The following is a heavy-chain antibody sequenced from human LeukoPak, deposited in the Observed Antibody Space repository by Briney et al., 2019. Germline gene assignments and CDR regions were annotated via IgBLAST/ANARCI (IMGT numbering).Heavy chain of an antibody. CDR1: GFTFSNYA. J-gene: IGHJ4*02. CDR3: AREESYGGSYYFDY. CDR2: ISGTGYST. Sequence: PGGSLRLSCAASGFTFSNYAMSWVRQAPGKGLEWVSTISGTGYSTYYADSVKGRFTISRDNAKNSLYLQMHSLRAEDTAVYYCAREESYGGSYYFDYWGRGTLVTVSS. V-gene: IGHV3-23*01. D-gene: IGHD4-23*01.